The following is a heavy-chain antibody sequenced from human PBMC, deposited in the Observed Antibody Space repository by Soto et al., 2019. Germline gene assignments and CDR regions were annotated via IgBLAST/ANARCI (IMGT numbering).Heavy chain of an antibody. CDR1: GASISNYY. V-gene: IGHV4-4*07. Sequence: SETLSLTSSVSGASISNYYWIWIRQPAGKGLEWIGSVYASGSTNYSPSLKRRVTMSVDTSENQFSLQLSSVTAADTAVYYCARGMSGYDYIMDNWGQGTLVTVSS. CDR2: VYASGST. D-gene: IGHD5-12*01. J-gene: IGHJ4*02. CDR3: ARGMSGYDYIMDN.